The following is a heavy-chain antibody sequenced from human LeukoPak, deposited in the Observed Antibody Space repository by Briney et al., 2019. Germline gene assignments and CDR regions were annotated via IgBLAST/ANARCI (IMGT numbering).Heavy chain of an antibody. Sequence: PSETLSLTCAVYGGSFSGYYWSWIRQPPGKGLEWIGEINHSGSTNYNPSLRSRVTISVDTSKNQFSPKLSSVTAADTAVYYCARGLAAAALFDYWGQGTLVTVSS. D-gene: IGHD6-13*01. J-gene: IGHJ4*02. V-gene: IGHV4-34*01. CDR3: ARGLAAAALFDY. CDR1: GGSFSGYY. CDR2: INHSGST.